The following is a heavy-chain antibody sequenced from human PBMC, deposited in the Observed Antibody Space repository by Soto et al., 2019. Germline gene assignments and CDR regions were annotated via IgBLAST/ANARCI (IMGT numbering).Heavy chain of an antibody. Sequence: ASVKVSCKASGYTFTSYYMHWVRQAPGQGLEWMGIINTSGGSTSYAQKFQGRVTMTRDTSTSTVYMELSSLRSEDTAVYYCARAGPDTAMATYYYYGMDVWGQGTTVTVSS. J-gene: IGHJ6*02. D-gene: IGHD5-18*01. V-gene: IGHV1-46*01. CDR2: INTSGGST. CDR1: GYTFTSYY. CDR3: ARAGPDTAMATYYYYGMDV.